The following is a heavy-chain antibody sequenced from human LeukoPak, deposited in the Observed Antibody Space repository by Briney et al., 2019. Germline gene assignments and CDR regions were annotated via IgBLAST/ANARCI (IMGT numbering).Heavy chain of an antibody. V-gene: IGHV3-21*01. CDR2: ISSSTTNI. CDR1: GFTFSSYS. J-gene: IGHJ4*02. CDR3: ARDLYGGHFDY. D-gene: IGHD5-12*01. Sequence: GGSLRLSCAASGFTFSSYSMNWVRQAPGKGLEWVSSISSSTTNIYYADSVKGRFTISRDNAKNSLYLQMNSLRAEDTAVYYCARDLYGGHFDYWGQGTLVTVSS.